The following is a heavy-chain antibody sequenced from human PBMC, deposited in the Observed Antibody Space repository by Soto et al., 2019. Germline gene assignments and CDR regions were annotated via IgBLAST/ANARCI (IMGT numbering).Heavy chain of an antibody. D-gene: IGHD3-10*01. CDR3: ARDPQGNYCYIDY. Sequence: GGSLRLSCAASGFTFSNYAIHWVRQAPGKGLEWVTIISKDGNSKHYADSVKGRFTISRDNSKNTLFLQMNSLRPEDTAVYYCARDPQGNYCYIDYWGQGTPVTVSS. CDR1: GFTFSNYA. CDR2: ISKDGNSK. V-gene: IGHV3-30-3*01. J-gene: IGHJ4*02.